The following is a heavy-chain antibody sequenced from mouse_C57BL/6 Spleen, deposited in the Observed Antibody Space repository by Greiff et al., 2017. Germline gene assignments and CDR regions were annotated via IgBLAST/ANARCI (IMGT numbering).Heavy chain of an antibody. CDR1: GFSLTSYG. Sequence: VKLVESGPGLVAPSQSLSITCTVSGFSLTSYGVSWVRQPPGKGLEWLGVIWGDGSTNYHSALIYRLGISKDNSNSQVFLKLNSLQTDDTATYYCAILSSGFAYWGQGTLVTVSA. V-gene: IGHV2-3*01. CDR2: IWGDGST. CDR3: AILSSGFAY. J-gene: IGHJ3*01. D-gene: IGHD3-2*02.